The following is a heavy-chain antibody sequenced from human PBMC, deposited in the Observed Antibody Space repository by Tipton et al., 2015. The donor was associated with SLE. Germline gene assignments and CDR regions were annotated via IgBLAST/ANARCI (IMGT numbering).Heavy chain of an antibody. CDR3: ARDRRSYYDYYYGMDV. D-gene: IGHD1-26*01. CDR1: GYTFTSHG. V-gene: IGHV1-18*01. J-gene: IGHJ6*02. Sequence: QSGPEVKKPGASVKVSCKASGYTFTSHGISWVRQAPGQGLEWMGWISAYNGNTNYAQKLQGRVTMTTDTSTSTAYMELRSLTSDDTAVYYCARDRRSYYDYYYGMDVWGQGTTVTVSS. CDR2: ISAYNGNT.